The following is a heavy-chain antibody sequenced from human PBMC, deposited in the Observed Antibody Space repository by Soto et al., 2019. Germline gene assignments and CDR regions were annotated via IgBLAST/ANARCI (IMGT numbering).Heavy chain of an antibody. CDR2: IKHSGST. J-gene: IGHJ6*02. CDR3: ARTVTMVRGVIKYYYYGLDV. Sequence: QVQLQQWGAGLLKPSETLSLTCAVYGGSLSGYYWSWIRQPPGKWLEWNGEIKHSGSTNYNPSLKSRVTISVDTSKNQFSLNLSSVTAADTAVYYCARTVTMVRGVIKYYYYGLDVWGQGTTVTVSS. CDR1: GGSLSGYY. V-gene: IGHV4-34*01. D-gene: IGHD3-10*01.